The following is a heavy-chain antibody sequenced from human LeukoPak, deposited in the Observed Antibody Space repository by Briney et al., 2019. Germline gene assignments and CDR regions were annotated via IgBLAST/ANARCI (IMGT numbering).Heavy chain of an antibody. CDR3: ARQPAKDTAMLDY. D-gene: IGHD5-18*01. J-gene: IGHJ4*02. V-gene: IGHV4-34*01. CDR1: GGSFSGYY. Sequence: PSETLSLTCAVYGGSFSGYYWSWIRQPPGKGLEWIGEINHSGSTNYNPSLKSRVTISVDTSKNQFSLKLSSVTAADTAVYYCARQPAKDTAMLDYWGQGTLVTVSS. CDR2: INHSGST.